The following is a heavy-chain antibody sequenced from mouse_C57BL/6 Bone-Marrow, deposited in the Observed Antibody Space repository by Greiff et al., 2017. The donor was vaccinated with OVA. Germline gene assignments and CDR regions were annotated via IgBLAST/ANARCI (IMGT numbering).Heavy chain of an antibody. Sequence: EVKLQQSGGGLVLPGCSLSLSCAASGFTFTDYYMSWVRQPPGKALEWLGFIRNKANGYTTEYSASVKGRFTISRDNSQSILYLQMNALGAEDKATDDCANRNHGSFARWGQGTPVTVSA. CDR3: ANRNHGSFAR. D-gene: IGHD1-2*01. J-gene: IGHJ3*01. CDR2: IRNKANGYTT. CDR1: GFTFTDYY. V-gene: IGHV7-3*01.